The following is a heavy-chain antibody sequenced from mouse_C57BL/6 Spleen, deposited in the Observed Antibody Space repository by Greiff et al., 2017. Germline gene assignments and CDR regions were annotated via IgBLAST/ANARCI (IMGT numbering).Heavy chain of an antibody. CDR1: GYTFTSYG. CDR2: IYSGNGYT. V-gene: IGHV1-58*01. J-gene: IGHJ2*01. D-gene: IGHD1-1*01. Sequence: EVQLQQSGAGLVRPGSSVKMSCKTSGYTFTSYGINWVRQRPGQGLEWVGYIYSGNGYTEYNEKFKGKATLTSDTSTSTAYMQLSSLASEDSAIYFCARCRYGSCFGYWGQGTTVTVSA. CDR3: ARCRYGSCFGY.